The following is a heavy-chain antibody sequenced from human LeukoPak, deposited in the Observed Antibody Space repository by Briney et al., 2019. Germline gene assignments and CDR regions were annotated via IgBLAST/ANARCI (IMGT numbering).Heavy chain of an antibody. D-gene: IGHD6-13*01. CDR3: ARVWQQQLSNRPYYYGMDV. CDR2: INPSGGST. J-gene: IGHJ6*02. Sequence: GASVKVSCKASGYTFTSYYMHWVRQAPGQGLEWMGIINPSGGSTSYAQKFQGRVTITRDTSTSTVYMELSSLRSEDTAVYYCARVWQQQLSNRPYYYGMDVWGQGTTVTVSS. V-gene: IGHV1-46*01. CDR1: GYTFTSYY.